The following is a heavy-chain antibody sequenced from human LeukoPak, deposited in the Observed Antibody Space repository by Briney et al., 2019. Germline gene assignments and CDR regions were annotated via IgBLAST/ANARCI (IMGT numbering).Heavy chain of an antibody. J-gene: IGHJ4*02. V-gene: IGHV1-2*06. CDR1: GYTFTAYY. D-gene: IGHD2-21*02. CDR3: AMPCNCGGDCFPYYFDY. Sequence: ASVKVSCKASGYTFTAYYIHWVRQAPGQGLEWMGRISTSRGDTNYAQQFQGRVTMTRDTSITTAYMELSRLSSDDTAVYFCAMPCNCGGDCFPYYFDYWGQGALVTVSS. CDR2: ISTSRGDT.